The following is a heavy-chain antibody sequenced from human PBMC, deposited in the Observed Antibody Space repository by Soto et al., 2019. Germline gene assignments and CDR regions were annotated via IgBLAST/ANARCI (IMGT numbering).Heavy chain of an antibody. D-gene: IGHD6-6*01. J-gene: IGHJ4*02. V-gene: IGHV1-18*04. Sequence: ASVNVSCKASGYTFTSYGISWVRQAPGQGLELMGWISAYNGNTNYAQKLQGRVTMSTXXXXXXAXMXLXXXXSDXTAVYYCARAKYSSCFSDYGGQGTLVTVSS. CDR3: ARAKYSSCFSDY. CDR1: GYTFTSYG. CDR2: ISAYNGNT.